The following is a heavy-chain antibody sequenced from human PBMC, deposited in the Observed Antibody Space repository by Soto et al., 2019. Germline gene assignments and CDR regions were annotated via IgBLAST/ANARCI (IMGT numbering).Heavy chain of an antibody. CDR3: ARSEENYKYALDV. CDR2: IYSGGST. CDR1: GFSVSSNY. J-gene: IGHJ6*02. V-gene: IGHV3-53*02. Sequence: EVQLVETGGDLIQPGGSLILSCAASGFSVSSNYMSWVRQAPGKGLEWVSVIYSGGSTYYADSVRGRFIISRDNSKNMVYLQMNSLRAEDTAVYYCARSEENYKYALDVWGQGTTVTVSS.